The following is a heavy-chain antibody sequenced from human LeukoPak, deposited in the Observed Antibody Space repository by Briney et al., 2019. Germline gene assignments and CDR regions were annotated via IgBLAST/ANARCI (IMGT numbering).Heavy chain of an antibody. Sequence: ASVKVSCKASGGTFSSYAISWVRQAPGQGLEWMGRIIPILGIANYAQKFQGRVTVTADESTSTAYMELSSLRSEDTAVYYCATPGGIAVAGYFDYWGQGTLVTVSS. J-gene: IGHJ4*02. CDR2: IIPILGIA. D-gene: IGHD6-19*01. CDR3: ATPGGIAVAGYFDY. CDR1: GGTFSSYA. V-gene: IGHV1-69*04.